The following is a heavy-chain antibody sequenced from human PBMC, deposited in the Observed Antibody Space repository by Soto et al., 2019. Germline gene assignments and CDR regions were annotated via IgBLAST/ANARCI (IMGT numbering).Heavy chain of an antibody. CDR2: IYPGDSDT. J-gene: IGHJ4*01. CDR1: GYSFTTYW. CDR3: ARHSTSAPKDY. Sequence: GESLKISCKGSGYSFTTYWIAWVRQMPGKGLEWVGIIYPGDSDTRYSPSFEGYVTISVGKSISTAFLQWNSLKASDNAIYYCARHSTSAPKDYWGQGTLVTVSS. V-gene: IGHV5-51*01. D-gene: IGHD3-10*01.